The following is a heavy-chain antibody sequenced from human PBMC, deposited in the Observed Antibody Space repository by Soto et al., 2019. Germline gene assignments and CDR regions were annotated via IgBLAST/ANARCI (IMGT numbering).Heavy chain of an antibody. V-gene: IGHV4-4*07. Sequence: SETLCLTVTVSCGPIISYYWIWIRQPAGKGLEWIGRIYTSGITNYNPSLKSRVTMSVDTSKNQFSLKLSSVTAADTAVYYCAGVPRYYYDSSGYMLWGQGTLVTVS. J-gene: IGHJ4*02. D-gene: IGHD3-22*01. CDR3: AGVPRYYYDSSGYML. CDR1: CGPIISYY. CDR2: IYTSGIT.